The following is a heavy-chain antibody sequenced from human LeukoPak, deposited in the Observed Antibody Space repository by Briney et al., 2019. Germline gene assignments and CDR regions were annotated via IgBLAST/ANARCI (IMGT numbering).Heavy chain of an antibody. CDR2: ISSSSSYI. CDR1: GFTFSSYS. CDR3: ASSSQLPSRYYYMDV. J-gene: IGHJ6*03. V-gene: IGHV3-21*01. D-gene: IGHD6-13*01. Sequence: PGGSLRLSCAASGFTFSSYSMNWVRQAPGKGLEWVSSISSSSSYIYYADSVKGRFTISRDNAKNSLYLQMNSLRAEDTAVYYCASSSQLPSRYYYMDVWGKGTTVTVSS.